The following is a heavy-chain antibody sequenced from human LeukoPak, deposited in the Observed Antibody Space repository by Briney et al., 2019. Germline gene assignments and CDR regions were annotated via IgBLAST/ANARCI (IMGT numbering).Heavy chain of an antibody. J-gene: IGHJ4*02. Sequence: PSETLSLTCTVSGGSISTYYWSWIRQPPGKGLEWIGYIYYSGSTNYNPSLKSRVTISVDTSKNQFSLKLSSVTAADTAVYYCARSVVAAALYFDYWGQGTLVTVSS. V-gene: IGHV4-59*08. CDR3: ARSVVAAALYFDY. CDR1: GGSISTYY. D-gene: IGHD2-15*01. CDR2: IYYSGST.